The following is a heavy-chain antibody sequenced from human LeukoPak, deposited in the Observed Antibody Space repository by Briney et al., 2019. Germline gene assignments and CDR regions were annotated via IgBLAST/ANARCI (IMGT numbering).Heavy chain of an antibody. D-gene: IGHD2-15*01. CDR2: ITSIGGST. J-gene: IGHJ4*02. CDR1: GFTFSSYI. Sequence: GGSLRLSCSASGFTFSSYIMHWVRQAPGKGLEYVSAITSIGGSTYYADSVKGRFTLSRDNSKNSLYLQMNSLRSEDTAFYYCAKDKALGYCSAGSCLYLDYWGQGTLVTVSS. V-gene: IGHV3-64*04. CDR3: AKDKALGYCSAGSCLYLDY.